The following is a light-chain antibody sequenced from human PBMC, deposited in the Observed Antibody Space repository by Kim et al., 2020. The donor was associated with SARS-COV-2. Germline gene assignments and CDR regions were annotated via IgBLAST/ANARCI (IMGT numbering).Light chain of an antibody. CDR1: AVPKQY. CDR2: KDS. V-gene: IGLV3-25*03. CDR3: QSADSSGTFV. Sequence: VSPGQTARITCSGDAVPKQYAYWYQQKPGQAPVLVIYKDSERPSGIPERFSGSSSGTTVTLTISGVQAEDEADYYCQSADSSGTFVFGGGTQLTVL. J-gene: IGLJ2*01.